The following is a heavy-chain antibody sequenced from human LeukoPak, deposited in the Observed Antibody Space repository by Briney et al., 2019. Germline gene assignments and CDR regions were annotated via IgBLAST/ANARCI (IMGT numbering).Heavy chain of an antibody. CDR1: GYTFTGYY. CDR2: INPNSGGT. CDR3: ARGPQGFGGEPPLPNDY. D-gene: IGHD3-10*01. J-gene: IGHJ4*02. V-gene: IGHV1-2*02. Sequence: ASVKVSCKASGYTFTGYYMHWVRQAPGQGLEWMGWINPNSGGTNYAQKFQGRVTMTRDTSISTAYMELSRLRSDDTAVYYCARGPQGFGGEPPLPNDYWGQGTLVTVSS.